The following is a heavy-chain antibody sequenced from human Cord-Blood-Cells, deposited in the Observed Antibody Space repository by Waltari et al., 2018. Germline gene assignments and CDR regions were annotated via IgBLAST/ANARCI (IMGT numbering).Heavy chain of an antibody. J-gene: IGHJ6*03. CDR3: ARAPYYDFWSGYWRSNYYYYYYMDV. D-gene: IGHD3-3*01. Sequence: QVQLQQSGPGLVKPSQTLSLTCAISGDSVSSNSAAWNWIRQSPSRGLEWLGRTYYRSKWYNDYAVSVKSRITINPDTSKNQFSLQLNSVTPEDTAVYYCARAPYYDFWSGYWRSNYYYYYYMDVWGKGTTVTVSS. V-gene: IGHV6-1*01. CDR1: GDSVSSNSAA. CDR2: TYYRSKWYN.